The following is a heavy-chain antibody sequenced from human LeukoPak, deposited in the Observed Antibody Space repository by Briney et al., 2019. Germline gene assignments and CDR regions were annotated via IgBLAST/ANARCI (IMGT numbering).Heavy chain of an antibody. V-gene: IGHV3-74*01. CDR3: ARDTGDYLFDY. CDR2: INSDGSST. Sequence: GSLRLSCAASGFTFSSYWMHLVRQAPGKGLVWVSRINSDGSSTSYADSVKGRFTISRDNAKNTLYLQMNSLRAEDTAVYYCARDTGDYLFDYWGQGTLVTVSS. CDR1: GFTFSSYW. J-gene: IGHJ4*02. D-gene: IGHD4-17*01.